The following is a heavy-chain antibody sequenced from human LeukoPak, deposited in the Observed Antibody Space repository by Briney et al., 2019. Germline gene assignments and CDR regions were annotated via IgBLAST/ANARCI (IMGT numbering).Heavy chain of an antibody. CDR1: GFTFSTYA. CDR2: ISASGVST. CDR3: AKEYGPGSYYYDY. Sequence: GGSLTLSCAASGFTFSTYAMSWDRQAPGKGLEWVSGISASGVSTHYADSVKGRFTISRDNSKNTLYLQMNSLRAEDVAVYYCAKEYGPGSYYYDYWGQGTLVTVSS. V-gene: IGHV3-23*01. J-gene: IGHJ4*02. D-gene: IGHD3-10*01.